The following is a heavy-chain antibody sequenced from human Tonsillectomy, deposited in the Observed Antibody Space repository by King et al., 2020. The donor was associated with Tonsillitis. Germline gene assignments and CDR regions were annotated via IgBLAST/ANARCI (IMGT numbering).Heavy chain of an antibody. Sequence: QLVQSGAEVKKPGESLKISCKGSGYRFSNYWIGWVRQKAGKGLEWMGIINPEDSDTRYSPSLQGQVTISADNSISTASLQWSSLKASDSAMYYCARRDGSGSYYSIDYWGQGTLVTVSS. J-gene: IGHJ4*02. V-gene: IGHV5-51*01. CDR2: INPEDSDT. D-gene: IGHD3-10*01. CDR3: ARRDGSGSYYSIDY. CDR1: GYRFSNYW.